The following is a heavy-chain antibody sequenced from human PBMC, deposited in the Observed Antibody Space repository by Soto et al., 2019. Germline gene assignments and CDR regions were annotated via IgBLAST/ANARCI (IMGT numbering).Heavy chain of an antibody. V-gene: IGHV1-18*01. D-gene: IGHD2-2*01. CDR1: GYTFTSYG. CDR2: ISAYNGNT. J-gene: IGHJ6*03. CDR3: ARVVPAATYNYYMDV. Sequence: ASVKVSCKASGYTFTSYGISWVRQAPGQGLEWMGWISAYNGNTNYAQKLQGRVTMTTDTSTSTAYKELRSLRSDDTAVYYYARVVPAATYNYYMDVWGKGTTVTVSS.